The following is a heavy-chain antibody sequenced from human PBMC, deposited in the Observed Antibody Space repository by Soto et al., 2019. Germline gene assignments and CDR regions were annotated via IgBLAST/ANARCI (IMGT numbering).Heavy chain of an antibody. CDR2: IIPIFGTA. J-gene: IGHJ4*02. CDR3: AREGGGSGSYYNFDY. V-gene: IGHV1-69*13. CDR1: GGTFSSYA. Sequence: SVKVSCKASGGTFSSYAISWVRQAPGQGLEWMGGIIPIFGTANYAQKFQGRVTITADESTSTAYMELSSLRSEDTAVYYCAREGGGSGSYYNFDYWGQGTLVTVSS. D-gene: IGHD3-10*01.